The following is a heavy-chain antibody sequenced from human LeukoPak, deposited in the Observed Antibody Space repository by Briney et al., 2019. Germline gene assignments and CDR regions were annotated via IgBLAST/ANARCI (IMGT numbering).Heavy chain of an antibody. V-gene: IGHV3-30-3*01. J-gene: IGHJ4*02. CDR2: ISYDGSNK. CDR1: GGSFSGYY. CDR3: ARGLAY. Sequence: LSLTCAVYGGSFSGYYWSWVRQAPGKGLEWVAVISYDGSNKYYADSVKGRFTISRDNSKNTLYLQMNSLRAEDTAVYYCARGLAYWGQGTLVTVSS.